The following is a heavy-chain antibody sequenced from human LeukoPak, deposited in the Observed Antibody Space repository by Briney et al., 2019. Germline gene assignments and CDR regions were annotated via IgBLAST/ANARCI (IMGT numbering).Heavy chain of an antibody. V-gene: IGHV4-39*02. CDR3: ARDIHVGEGFRWFDP. Sequence: SETLSLTCTVSGGSISSSSYYWGWIRQPPGKGLEWIGSIYYSGSTYYNPSLKSRVTISADTSKNQFSLKLSSVTAADTAVYYCARDIHVGEGFRWFDPWGQGTLVTVSS. J-gene: IGHJ5*02. CDR2: IYYSGST. CDR1: GGSISSSSYY.